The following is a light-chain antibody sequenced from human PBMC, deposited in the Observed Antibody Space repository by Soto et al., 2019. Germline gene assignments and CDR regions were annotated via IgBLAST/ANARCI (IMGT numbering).Light chain of an antibody. Sequence: QSVLTQPPSASGTPGQRVTISCSGSSSNIGSNTVNWYQQLPGTAAKLLIYSNNQRPSGVPDRFSGSKSGTSASLAISGLQSENAPDYYCAAWDNSLNAVVFGGGTKLTVL. CDR1: SSNIGSNT. V-gene: IGLV1-44*01. CDR2: SNN. J-gene: IGLJ2*01. CDR3: AAWDNSLNAVV.